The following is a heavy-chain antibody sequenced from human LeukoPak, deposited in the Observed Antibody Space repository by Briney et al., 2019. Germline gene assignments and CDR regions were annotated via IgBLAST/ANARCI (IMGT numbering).Heavy chain of an antibody. V-gene: IGHV3-23*01. CDR2: ISGSGGST. CDR3: AKQMSSGYRDRHIQDY. J-gene: IGHJ4*02. Sequence: TGGSLRLSCAASGFTFSSYAMSWVRQAPGKGLEWVSAISGSGGSTYYADSVKGRFTTSRDNSKNTLYLQMNSLRAEDTAVYYCAKQMSSGYRDRHIQDYWGQGTLVTVSS. CDR1: GFTFSSYA. D-gene: IGHD3-22*01.